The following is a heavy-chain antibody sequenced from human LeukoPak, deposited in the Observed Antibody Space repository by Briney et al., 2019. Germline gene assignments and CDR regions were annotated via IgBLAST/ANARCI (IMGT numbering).Heavy chain of an antibody. J-gene: IGHJ1*01. CDR2: INHSGSA. CDR1: GGSISTSY. CDR3: AIYIVVVPAANEYFQH. V-gene: IGHV4-59*01. Sequence: PSETLSLTCTVSGGSISTSYWSWIRQPPGKGLEWIGYINHSGSATYNPPLKSRVTISVDTSKNQFSLKLSSVTAADTAVYYCAIYIVVVPAANEYFQHWGQGTLVTVSS. D-gene: IGHD2-2*01.